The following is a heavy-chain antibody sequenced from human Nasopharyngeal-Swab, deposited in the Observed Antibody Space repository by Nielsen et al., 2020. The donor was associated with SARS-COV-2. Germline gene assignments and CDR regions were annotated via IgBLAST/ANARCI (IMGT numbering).Heavy chain of an antibody. CDR1: GFSFTYYV. J-gene: IGHJ4*02. CDR2: IYVGNGDT. CDR3: ASPDYGDY. Sequence: ASVKVSCKASGFSFTYYVIHWVRQAPGQRPEWMGWIYVGNGDTQYTPNFQGRVTFTRDTSANTAYMEMSSLTSEDTAVFYCASPDYGDYWGQGTLVTVSS. V-gene: IGHV1-3*01.